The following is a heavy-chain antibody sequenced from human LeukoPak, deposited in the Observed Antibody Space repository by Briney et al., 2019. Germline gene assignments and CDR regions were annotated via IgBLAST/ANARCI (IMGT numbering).Heavy chain of an antibody. J-gene: IGHJ4*02. CDR3: ARGPRFIAAPYYFDY. CDR1: GGSFSGYY. CDR2: INHSGST. D-gene: IGHD6-13*01. V-gene: IGHV4-34*01. Sequence: PSETLSLTCAVYGGSFSGYYWSWIRQPSGKGLEWIGEINHSGSTNYNPSLKSRVAISVDTSKNQFSLKLSSVTAADTAVYYCARGPRFIAAPYYFDYWGQGTLVTVSS.